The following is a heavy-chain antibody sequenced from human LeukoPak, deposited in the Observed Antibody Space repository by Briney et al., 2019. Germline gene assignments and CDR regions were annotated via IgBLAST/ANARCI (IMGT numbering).Heavy chain of an antibody. D-gene: IGHD5-18*01. Sequence: SETLSLTCTVSGGSISSYYWSWIRQPPGKGLEWIGYIYYSGSTNYNPSLKSRVTISVDTSKNQFSLKLSSVTAADTAVYYCARENTAMVNRYFDYWGQGTLVTVTS. J-gene: IGHJ4*02. V-gene: IGHV4-59*01. CDR3: ARENTAMVNRYFDY. CDR1: GGSISSYY. CDR2: IYYSGST.